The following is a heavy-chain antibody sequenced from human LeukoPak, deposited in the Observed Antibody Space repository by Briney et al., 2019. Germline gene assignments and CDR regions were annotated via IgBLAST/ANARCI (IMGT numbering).Heavy chain of an antibody. CDR2: ISNNGGRI. D-gene: IGHD1-26*01. CDR3: ARVGGSCSGGGYDY. Sequence: GGSLRLSCAASGFTFSSYSMHWVRQAPGKGLEYVSAISNNGGRIYYADSVKGRFTISRDNSKNTLYLQMGSLRAEDMAVYYCARVGGSCSGGGYDYWGQGTLVTVSS. CDR1: GFTFSSYS. V-gene: IGHV3-64*02. J-gene: IGHJ4*02.